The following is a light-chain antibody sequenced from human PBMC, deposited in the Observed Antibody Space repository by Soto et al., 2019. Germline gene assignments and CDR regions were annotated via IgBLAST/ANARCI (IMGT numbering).Light chain of an antibody. V-gene: IGKV1-9*01. J-gene: IGKJ5*01. CDR1: RGISSY. CDR2: AAS. Sequence: DITLTQSPSFLSASVGDRVTITCRASRGISSYLAWYQQKPGKAPKLLIYAASTLQSGVPSRFSGSGSGTEFTLTISSLQPEDFATYYCQQLNSYPITFGQGTRLEIK. CDR3: QQLNSYPIT.